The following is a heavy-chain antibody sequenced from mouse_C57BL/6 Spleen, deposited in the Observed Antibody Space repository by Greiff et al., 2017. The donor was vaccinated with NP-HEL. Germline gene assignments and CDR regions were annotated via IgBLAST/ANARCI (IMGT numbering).Heavy chain of an antibody. CDR2: ILPGSGNT. CDR3: ARYDGYYEAY. D-gene: IGHD2-3*01. Sequence: QVQLQQSGAELMKPGASVKLSCKATGYTFTGYWIEWVKQRPGHGLEWIGEILPGSGNTYYNEKFKGKATLTADKSSSTAYMELRSLTSEDSAVYFCARYDGYYEAYWGQGTLVTVSA. V-gene: IGHV1-9*01. CDR1: GYTFTGYW. J-gene: IGHJ3*01.